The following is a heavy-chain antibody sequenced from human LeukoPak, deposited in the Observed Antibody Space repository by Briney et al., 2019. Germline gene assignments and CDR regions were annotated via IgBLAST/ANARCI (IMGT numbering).Heavy chain of an antibody. J-gene: IGHJ5*02. CDR1: GLSLSIFE. Sequence: GGSLRLSCVGSGLSLSIFEMNWVRQAPGKGLEWISYISSSAKTSYYADSVKGRFTISRDNAKNMLYLQINSLRVEDTAIYYCARGGKLEPTAMPTWGQGSLVVVSS. D-gene: IGHD2-2*01. CDR2: ISSSAKTS. V-gene: IGHV3-48*03. CDR3: ARGGKLEPTAMPT.